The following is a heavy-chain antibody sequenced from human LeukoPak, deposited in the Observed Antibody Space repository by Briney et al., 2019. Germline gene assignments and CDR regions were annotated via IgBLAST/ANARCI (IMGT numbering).Heavy chain of an antibody. CDR2: FDPEDGET. V-gene: IGHV1-24*01. Sequence: ASVKVSCKVSGYTLTELSMHWVRQAPGKGLEWMGGFDPEDGETIYAQKLQGRVTMTEDTSTDTAYMELSSLRSEDTAVYYWATPFRRLVLGYYYYGMDVWGQGTTVTVSS. CDR3: ATPFRRLVLGYYYYGMDV. J-gene: IGHJ6*02. CDR1: GYTLTELS. D-gene: IGHD1-7*01.